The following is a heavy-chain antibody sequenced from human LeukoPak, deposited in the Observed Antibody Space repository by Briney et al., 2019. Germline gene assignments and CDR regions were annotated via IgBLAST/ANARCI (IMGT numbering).Heavy chain of an antibody. V-gene: IGHV1-46*01. CDR1: EYTFTTYH. CDR2: INPSGGIT. CDR3: ARAYYYDSSGHIHYLDY. J-gene: IGHJ4*02. Sequence: ASVKLSCNASEYTFTTYHMPWVRQAPGQGLEWRGIINPSGGITRYAHKFQGRVTMTRDTSTRTVNMELSSLRSEDTAVYYCARAYYYDSSGHIHYLDYGGQGTLVTVSS. D-gene: IGHD3-22*01.